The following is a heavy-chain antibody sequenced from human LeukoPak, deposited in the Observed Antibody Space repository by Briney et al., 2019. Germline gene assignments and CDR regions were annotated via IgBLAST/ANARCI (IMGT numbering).Heavy chain of an antibody. D-gene: IGHD3-10*01. CDR1: GYTFTSYY. CDR3: ARAYYGSGSYFTPTPSVYGMDV. Sequence: GASVKVSCKASGYTFTSYYMHWVRQAPGQGLEWMGIINPSGGSTSYAQKFQGRVTMTRDTSTSTVYMELSSLRSEDTAVYYCARAYYGSGSYFTPTPSVYGMDVWGQGTTVTVSS. J-gene: IGHJ6*02. CDR2: INPSGGST. V-gene: IGHV1-46*01.